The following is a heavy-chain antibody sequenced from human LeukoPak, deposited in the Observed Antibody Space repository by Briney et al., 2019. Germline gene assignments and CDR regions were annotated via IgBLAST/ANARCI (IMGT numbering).Heavy chain of an antibody. V-gene: IGHV1-69-2*01. J-gene: IGHJ5*02. D-gene: IGHD4-17*01. CDR3: ARVYGDYVFWCDP. CDR1: GYTFTDYY. Sequence: ASVKISCKVSGYTFTDYYMHWVQQAPGKGLECMGLVDPEDGETIYAEKFQGRVTITADESTSTAYMELSSLRSEDTAVYYCARVYGDYVFWCDPWGQGTLVTVSS. CDR2: VDPEDGET.